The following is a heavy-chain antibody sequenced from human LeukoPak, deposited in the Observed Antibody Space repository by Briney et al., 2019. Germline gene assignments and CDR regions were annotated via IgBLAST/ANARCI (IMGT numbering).Heavy chain of an antibody. V-gene: IGHV4-39*07. CDR3: ARHSLVPVFGYYYHDAFDI. Sequence: SGPTLVKPSETLSLTCTVSGGSISSSSYYWGWIRQPPGKGLEWIGSIYYSGSTYYNPSLKSRVTISVDTSKNQFSLKLSSVTAADTAVYYCARHSLVPVFGYYYHDAFDIWGQGTMVTVSS. J-gene: IGHJ3*02. CDR2: IYYSGST. CDR1: GGSISSSSYY. D-gene: IGHD3-22*01.